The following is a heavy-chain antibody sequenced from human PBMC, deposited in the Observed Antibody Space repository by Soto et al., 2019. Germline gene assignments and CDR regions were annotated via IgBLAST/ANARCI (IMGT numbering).Heavy chain of an antibody. J-gene: IGHJ2*01. V-gene: IGHV1-69*12. CDR1: GGTFSRYA. CDR2: IIPIFGTA. D-gene: IGHD6-19*01. CDR3: AQTLGSAVAGPGRFDL. Sequence: QVQLVQSGAEVKKPGSSVKVSCKASGGTFSRYAISWVRQAPGQGLEWMGGIIPIFGTANYAQKFQGRVTITADESTSTAYMEVNSLSSEDTAVYYCAQTLGSAVAGPGRFDLWGRGALVTVSS.